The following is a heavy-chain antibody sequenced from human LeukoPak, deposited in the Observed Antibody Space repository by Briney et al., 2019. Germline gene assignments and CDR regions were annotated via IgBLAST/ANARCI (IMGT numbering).Heavy chain of an antibody. D-gene: IGHD5-18*01. CDR2: IYTSGST. CDR1: GGSITNYY. CDR3: ARHRFAAAMDSGAFDL. Sequence: SETLSLTCTVFGGSITNYYWSWIRQPAGKGLEWIGRIYTSGSTNYNPSLKSRVTISVDKSKNQFSLKLTSVTAADTAVYYCARHRFAAAMDSGAFDLWGQGTRVTVSS. V-gene: IGHV4-4*07. J-gene: IGHJ3*01.